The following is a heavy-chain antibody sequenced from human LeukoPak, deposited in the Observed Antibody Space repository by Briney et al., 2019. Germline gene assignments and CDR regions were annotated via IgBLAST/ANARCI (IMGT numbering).Heavy chain of an antibody. V-gene: IGHV3-23*01. J-gene: IGHJ4*02. CDR2: ISASGGST. D-gene: IGHD3-22*01. Sequence: GGSLRLSCAASGFTFGSYAMNWVRQAPGKGLEWVSTISASGGSTDYADSVKGRFTISRDNSKNTLYLQVNSLRAGDTAVYYCATGIMPNYYDSSGYYYGALDYWGQGTLVTVSS. CDR3: ATGIMPNYYDSSGYYYGALDY. CDR1: GFTFGSYA.